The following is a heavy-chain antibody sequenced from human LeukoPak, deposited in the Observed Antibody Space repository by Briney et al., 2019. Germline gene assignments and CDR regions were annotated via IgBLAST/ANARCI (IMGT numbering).Heavy chain of an antibody. D-gene: IGHD3-10*01. CDR3: PKDAWAYGSGPLDY. Sequence: GGSLRLSCAASGFTFTKYVMRWVSQAPGKGVEWVSAISTGGGSTYYAASVKGRFTIYRDNSKNTLYLQMNSLRAEDTAVYYCPKDAWAYGSGPLDYWGQGTLVTVSS. V-gene: IGHV3-23*01. CDR1: GFTFTKYV. J-gene: IGHJ4*02. CDR2: ISTGGGST.